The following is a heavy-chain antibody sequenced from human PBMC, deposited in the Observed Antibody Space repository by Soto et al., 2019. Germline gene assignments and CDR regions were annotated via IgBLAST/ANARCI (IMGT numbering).Heavy chain of an antibody. D-gene: IGHD5-18*01. CDR1: GGSVSSGSYY. Sequence: SETLSLTCTVSGGSVSSGSYYWSWIRQPPGKGLEWIGYIYYSGSTNYNPSLKSRVTISVDTSKNPFSLKLSSVTAADTAVYYCARDLRGYSYGYRNYYGMDVWGQGTTVTVSS. J-gene: IGHJ6*02. CDR2: IYYSGST. V-gene: IGHV4-61*01. CDR3: ARDLRGYSYGYRNYYGMDV.